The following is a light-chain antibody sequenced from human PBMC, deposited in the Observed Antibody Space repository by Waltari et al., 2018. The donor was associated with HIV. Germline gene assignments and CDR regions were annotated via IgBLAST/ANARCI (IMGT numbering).Light chain of an antibody. J-gene: IGLJ1*01. Sequence: QFALTQPASVSGSPGQSITISCTGTSSDVGGYNYASWYQQHPDKAPKLMIYEVSNRPSGVSNRFSGSKSGNTASLTISGLQAEDEADYYCSSYTSSSTPYVFGTGTKVTVL. CDR2: EVS. V-gene: IGLV2-14*01. CDR3: SSYTSSSTPYV. CDR1: SSDVGGYNY.